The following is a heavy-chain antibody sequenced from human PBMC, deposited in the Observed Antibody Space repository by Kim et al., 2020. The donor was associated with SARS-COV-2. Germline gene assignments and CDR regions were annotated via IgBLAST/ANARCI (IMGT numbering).Heavy chain of an antibody. CDR1: GFTFSSYG. CDR2: ISYDGSNK. V-gene: IGHV3-33*05. J-gene: IGHJ2*01. CDR3: ARDRSTSGYSSGWY. Sequence: GGSLRLSCAASGFTFSSYGMHWVRQAPGKGLEWVAVISYDGSNKYYADSVKGRFTISRDNSKNTLYLQMNSLRAEDTAVYYCARDRSTSGYSSGWY. D-gene: IGHD6-19*01.